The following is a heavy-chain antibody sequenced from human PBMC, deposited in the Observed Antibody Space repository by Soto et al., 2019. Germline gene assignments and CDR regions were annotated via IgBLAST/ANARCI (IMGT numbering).Heavy chain of an antibody. D-gene: IGHD2-21*02. CDR3: STTVITAPLFEY. CDR2: IRNKPNGHTT. CDR1: GFTFSGHY. Sequence: EVQLVESGGGLVQPGGSLRLSCEGSGFTFSGHYMDWVRQAPGKGLEWLGRIRNKPNGHTTAFAAYVKGRFTITRYESQNLVSLQLNRLKSENPAIYHCSTTVITAPLFEYWGQGTLVAVSS. V-gene: IGHV3-72*01. J-gene: IGHJ4*02.